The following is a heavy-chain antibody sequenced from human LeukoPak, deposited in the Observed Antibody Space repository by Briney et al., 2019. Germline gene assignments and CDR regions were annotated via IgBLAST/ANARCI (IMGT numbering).Heavy chain of an antibody. CDR1: GFTFSSYG. CDR3: ASDSSGWSAFDY. D-gene: IGHD6-19*01. J-gene: IGHJ4*02. V-gene: IGHV3-30*02. Sequence: GGSLRLSCAASGFTFSSYGMHWVRQAPGKGLEWVAFIRYDGSNKYYADSVKGRFTISRDNSKNTLYLRMNSLRAEDTAAYYCASDSSGWSAFDYWGQGTLVTVSS. CDR2: IRYDGSNK.